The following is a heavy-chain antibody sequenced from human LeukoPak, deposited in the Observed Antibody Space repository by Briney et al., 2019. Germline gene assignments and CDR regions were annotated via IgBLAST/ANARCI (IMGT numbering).Heavy chain of an antibody. J-gene: IGHJ4*02. CDR2: ISFDGSNK. D-gene: IGHD6-13*01. V-gene: IGHV3-30*18. CDR1: GFTFSSYD. CDR3: AKPTLYGSSWYFFDY. Sequence: SGGSLRLSCAASGFTFSSYDMHWVRQAPGKGLEWVAVISFDGSNKYYADSVKGRFTISRDNSKNTLYLQMNSLRAEDTAVYCRAKPTLYGSSWYFFDYWGQGTLVTVSS.